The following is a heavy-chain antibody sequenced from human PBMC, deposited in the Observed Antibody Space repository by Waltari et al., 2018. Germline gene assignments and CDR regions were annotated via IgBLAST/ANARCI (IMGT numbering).Heavy chain of an antibody. V-gene: IGHV1-69*05. J-gene: IGHJ4*02. CDR1: GGLFSNYA. D-gene: IGHD5-12*01. Sequence: QVQLVQSGAEVKKPGSSVKVSCRTAGGLFSNYAISWVRQAPGQGLEWMGGIIPQYRKTNYAQKFQGRLSITTDESTGTVYMELSSLRFEDTAVFYCARGSWSSGYGPLDSWGQGTLVTVSS. CDR3: ARGSWSSGYGPLDS. CDR2: IIPQYRKT.